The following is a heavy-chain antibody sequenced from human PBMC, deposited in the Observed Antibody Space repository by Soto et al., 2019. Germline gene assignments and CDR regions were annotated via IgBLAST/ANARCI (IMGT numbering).Heavy chain of an antibody. Sequence: EVQLVESGGGLVQPGGSLRLSCAASGFTVSSNYMSWVRQAPGKGLEWVSVIYSGGSTYYADSVKGRFTISRDNYKNTLYLQMNSLRVEDTAVYYCASSERWLQLGYWGQGTLVTVSS. CDR2: IYSGGST. J-gene: IGHJ4*02. CDR3: ASSERWLQLGY. D-gene: IGHD5-12*01. CDR1: GFTVSSNY. V-gene: IGHV3-66*01.